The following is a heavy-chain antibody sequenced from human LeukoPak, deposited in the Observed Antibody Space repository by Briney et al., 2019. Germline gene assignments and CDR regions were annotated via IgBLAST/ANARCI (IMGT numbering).Heavy chain of an antibody. V-gene: IGHV3-49*04. J-gene: IGHJ4*02. Sequence: PGGSLRLSCTTSGFTFADYTMNWVRQAPGKGLEWISFIRSKAYGGTIEYAASVKGRFTISRDDSKRVAYLRMSSLKTDDTAVYYCTRDHGDHCSGTTCYDALVDSWGQGTLVTVSS. D-gene: IGHD2-2*01. CDR1: GFTFADYT. CDR2: IRSKAYGGTI. CDR3: TRDHGDHCSGTTCYDALVDS.